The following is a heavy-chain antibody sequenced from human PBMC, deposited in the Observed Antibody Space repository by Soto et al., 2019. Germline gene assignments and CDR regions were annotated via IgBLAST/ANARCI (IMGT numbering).Heavy chain of an antibody. J-gene: IGHJ4*02. Sequence: QVQLVESGGGVVQPGSSLRLSCAASGFTFSSYGMHWVRQAPGKGLEWVAVISYDGSNKYYADSVKGRFTISRDNSKNTLSLQMNSLRAEDTAVYYCAKSTYNGYPFDYWGQGTLVTVSS. D-gene: IGHD5-12*01. V-gene: IGHV3-30*18. CDR2: ISYDGSNK. CDR3: AKSTYNGYPFDY. CDR1: GFTFSSYG.